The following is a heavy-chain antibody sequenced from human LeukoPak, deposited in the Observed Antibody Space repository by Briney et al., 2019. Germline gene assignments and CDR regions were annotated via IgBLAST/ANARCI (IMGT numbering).Heavy chain of an antibody. CDR2: ISYEGSGK. V-gene: IGHV3-30*04. D-gene: IGHD3-10*01. CDR1: GFTFNLYT. CDR3: ARDNVAAGAQDSPSGFDM. J-gene: IGHJ3*02. Sequence: GGSLRLSCAVSGFTFNLYTIHWVRQAPGNGLEWVTLISYEGSGKSYANSVQGRFTISRDNSKNTLYLQMDSLRPDDTAVYYCARDNVAAGAQDSPSGFDMWGQGTIVTVSS.